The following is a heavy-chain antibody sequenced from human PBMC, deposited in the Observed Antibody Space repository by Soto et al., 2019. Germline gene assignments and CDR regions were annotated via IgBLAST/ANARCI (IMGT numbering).Heavy chain of an antibody. D-gene: IGHD3-10*01. CDR3: ARSGRFGDTTGGRLRPEVIYYGMDV. J-gene: IGHJ6*02. CDR2: IIPIFGTA. Sequence: QVQLVQSGAEVKKPGSSVKVSCKASGGTFSSYAISWVRQAPGQGLEWMGGIIPIFGTANYAQKFQGRVTITADESTSTADMELSSLRSEDTAVYYCARSGRFGDTTGGRLRPEVIYYGMDVWGQGTTVTVSS. CDR1: GGTFSSYA. V-gene: IGHV1-69*01.